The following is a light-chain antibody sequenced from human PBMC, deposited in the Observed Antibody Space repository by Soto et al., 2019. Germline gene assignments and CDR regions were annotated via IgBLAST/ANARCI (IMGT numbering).Light chain of an antibody. V-gene: IGLV1-44*01. CDR3: SSYTNINTRACV. Sequence: QSVLTQPPSASGTPGQTVTISCSGSSSNIETNTVTWYQQLPGTAPKLLIYSDDQRPSGVPDRFSGSKSGTSASLAISGLQSEDEAEYYCSSYTNINTRACVFGTGTKLTVL. J-gene: IGLJ1*01. CDR2: SDD. CDR1: SSNIETNT.